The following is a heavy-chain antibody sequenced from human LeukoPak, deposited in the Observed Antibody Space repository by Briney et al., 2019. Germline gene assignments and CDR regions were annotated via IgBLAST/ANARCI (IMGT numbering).Heavy chain of an antibody. CDR1: GFTFSSYA. D-gene: IGHD1-7*01. Sequence: GGSLRLSCAASGFTFSSYAMSWVRQAPGKGLEWASAISGSGGSTYYADSVKGRFTISRDNSKNTLYLQMNSLRAEDTAVYYCAKQYNWNYAGDWFDPWGQGTLVTVSS. CDR3: AKQYNWNYAGDWFDP. J-gene: IGHJ5*02. V-gene: IGHV3-23*01. CDR2: ISGSGGST.